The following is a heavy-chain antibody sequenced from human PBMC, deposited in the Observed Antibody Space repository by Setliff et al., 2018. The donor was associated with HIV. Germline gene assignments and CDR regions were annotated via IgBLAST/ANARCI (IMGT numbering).Heavy chain of an antibody. Sequence: PGGSLRLSCAASGLTFSNAWMNWVRQGPGKGLGWVSLINSDGSSTRYADSVKGRFTISRDNAKNTLYLQMNSLRAEDTAVYYCARARYMDVWGKGTTVTVSS. J-gene: IGHJ6*03. V-gene: IGHV3-74*01. CDR1: GLTFSNAW. D-gene: IGHD6-6*01. CDR2: INSDGSST. CDR3: ARARYMDV.